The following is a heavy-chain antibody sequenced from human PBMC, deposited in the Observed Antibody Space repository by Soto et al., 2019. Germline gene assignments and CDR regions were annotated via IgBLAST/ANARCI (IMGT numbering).Heavy chain of an antibody. J-gene: IGHJ1*01. CDR3: TRGGANRSHLLSYC. Sequence: QVHLVQSGAEVKRPGSSVKVSCKASGGTFSNYPINWVRQAPGQGLEWMGGFIPIFGSTHYAQNFQGRVNITADASTSTAFLELSGLRSDDTAVYYCTRGGANRSHLLSYCWGQGTLVTVSS. CDR2: FIPIFGST. D-gene: IGHD3-16*02. CDR1: GGTFSNYP. V-gene: IGHV1-69*01.